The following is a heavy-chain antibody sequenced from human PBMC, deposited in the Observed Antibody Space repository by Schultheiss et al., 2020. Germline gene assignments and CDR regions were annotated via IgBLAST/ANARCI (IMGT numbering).Heavy chain of an antibody. CDR2: IYTSGST. CDR1: GGSFSSYY. J-gene: IGHJ6*03. D-gene: IGHD2-8*01. V-gene: IGHV4-4*07. CDR3: ARDRPNDCTNGVCYSHYMDV. Sequence: SQTLSLTCAVYGGSFSSYYWSWIRQPAGKGLEWIGRIYTSGSTYYNPSLKSRVTISVDTSKNQFSLRLNSVTAADTAVYYCARDRPNDCTNGVCYSHYMDVWGKGTTVTVSS.